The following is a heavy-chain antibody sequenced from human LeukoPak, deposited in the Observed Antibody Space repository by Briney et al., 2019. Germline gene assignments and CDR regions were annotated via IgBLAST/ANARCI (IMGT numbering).Heavy chain of an antibody. Sequence: GRSLRLSCAASGFTFSSYGMHWVRQAPGKGLEWVAVISYDGSNKYYADSVKGRFTISRDNSKNTLYLQMNSLRAEDTAVYYCAKSARDSSGWDPAFQHWSQGTLVTVSS. CDR2: ISYDGSNK. CDR3: AKSARDSSGWDPAFQH. J-gene: IGHJ1*01. D-gene: IGHD6-19*01. V-gene: IGHV3-30*18. CDR1: GFTFSSYG.